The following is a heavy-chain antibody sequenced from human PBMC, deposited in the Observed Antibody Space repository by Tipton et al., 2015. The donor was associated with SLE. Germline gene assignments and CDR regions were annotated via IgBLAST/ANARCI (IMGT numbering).Heavy chain of an antibody. V-gene: IGHV4-39*07. CDR2: T. CDR3: ATLHSGYDYYYGMDV. Sequence: TYYNPSLKSRVTISVDTSKNQFSLKLSSVTAADTAVYYCATLHSGYDYYYGMDVWGQGTTVTVSS. J-gene: IGHJ6*02. D-gene: IGHD5-12*01.